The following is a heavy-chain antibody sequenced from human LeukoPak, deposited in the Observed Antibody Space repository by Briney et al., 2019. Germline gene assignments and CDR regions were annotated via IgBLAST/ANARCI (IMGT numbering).Heavy chain of an antibody. J-gene: IGHJ6*03. V-gene: IGHV3-48*03. CDR1: GFTLSSYE. Sequence: GGCLRLSCAASGFTLSSYEMNWVRQAPGKGLEWVSYISSSGSTIYYADSVKGRYTNSRDNPKNSLYLQMNSLRDEDTAVYYCARDAVGYCSGGSCSYYYYYYMDVWGKGTTVTVSS. D-gene: IGHD2-15*01. CDR3: ARDAVGYCSGGSCSYYYYYYMDV. CDR2: ISSSGSTI.